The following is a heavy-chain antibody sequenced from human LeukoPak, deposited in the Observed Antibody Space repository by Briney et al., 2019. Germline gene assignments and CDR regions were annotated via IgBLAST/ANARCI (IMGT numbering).Heavy chain of an antibody. CDR3: ARDGAAAAAIDY. CDR1: GFTFSSYA. D-gene: IGHD6-13*01. J-gene: IGHJ4*02. V-gene: IGHV3-30*04. Sequence: PGGSLRLSCAASGFTFSSYAMHWVRQAPGKGLEWVAVVSKDGRSKFYIDSVKGRFTIFRDNSKNTLNLQMNSLRPDDTAVYYCARDGAAAAAIDYWGQGTLVTVSS. CDR2: VSKDGRSK.